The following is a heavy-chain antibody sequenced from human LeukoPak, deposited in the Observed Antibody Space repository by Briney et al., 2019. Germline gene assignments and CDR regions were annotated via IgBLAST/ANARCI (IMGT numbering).Heavy chain of an antibody. D-gene: IGHD1-26*01. CDR3: AKDLFPKPTTIVGANDWFDP. CDR2: ISYDGSNK. V-gene: IGHV3-30*18. CDR1: GFTFSSYG. Sequence: PGRSLRLSCAASGFTFSSYGMHWVRQAPGKGLEWVAVISYDGSNKYYADSVKGRFTISRDNSKNTLYLQMNSLRAEDTAVYYCAKDLFPKPTTIVGANDWFDPWGQGTLVTVSS. J-gene: IGHJ5*02.